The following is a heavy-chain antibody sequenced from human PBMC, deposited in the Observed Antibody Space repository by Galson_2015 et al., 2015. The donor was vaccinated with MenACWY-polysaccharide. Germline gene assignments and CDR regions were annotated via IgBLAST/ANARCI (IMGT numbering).Heavy chain of an antibody. CDR1: GFIFSNYW. Sequence: SLRLSCAASGFIFSNYWMSWVRQAPGKGLEWVADIKQDGSVTHYVDSVKGRFTISRDNAKNTLCLQMISLRADDTAVYYCAGGYCGGGRCSRNYWGQGTLVTVSS. D-gene: IGHD2-15*01. V-gene: IGHV3-7*01. J-gene: IGHJ4*02. CDR2: IKQDGSVT. CDR3: AGGYCGGGRCSRNY.